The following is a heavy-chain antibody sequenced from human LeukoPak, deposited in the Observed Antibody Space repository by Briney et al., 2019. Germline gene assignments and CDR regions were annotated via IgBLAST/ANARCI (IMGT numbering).Heavy chain of an antibody. CDR3: ARGSSAWLVDF. CDR1: GFLFIGYG. D-gene: IGHD6-19*01. V-gene: IGHV1-18*01. Sequence: ASVKVSCKASGFLFIGYGFSWLRQAPGQGLEWMGWISTYSGDRNFAQKFQDRVTMTTETSTSTAYMELRSLRSDDTAVYYCARGSSAWLVDFWGQGTLVTVSS. J-gene: IGHJ4*02. CDR2: ISTYSGDR.